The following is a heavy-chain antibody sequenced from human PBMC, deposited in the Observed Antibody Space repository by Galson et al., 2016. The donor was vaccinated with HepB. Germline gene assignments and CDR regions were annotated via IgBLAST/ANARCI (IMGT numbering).Heavy chain of an antibody. Sequence: SLRLSCAASGFTFSNAWMNWVRQAPGKGLEWVGRIKGETDGGSTDYAAPVKGRFTISKDDSKNTLYLQMNSLKTEDTAIYYCARFTNFEQSSSLEHWHFDLWGRGTLVTVSS. V-gene: IGHV3-15*01. D-gene: IGHD6-6*01. CDR1: GFTFSNAW. CDR2: IKGETDGGST. CDR3: ARFTNFEQSSSLEHWHFDL. J-gene: IGHJ2*01.